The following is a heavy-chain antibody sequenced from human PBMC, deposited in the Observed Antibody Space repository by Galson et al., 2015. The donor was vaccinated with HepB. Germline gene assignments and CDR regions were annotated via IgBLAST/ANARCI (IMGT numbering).Heavy chain of an antibody. CDR2: ISGGGGTT. V-gene: IGHV3-23*01. Sequence: SLRLSCAASGFSFNTYAMNWVRQAPGKGLEWVSAISGGGGTTYYADSVKGRFTISRDNSKNTLYLQMNSLRADDTAVYYCAKDPYSNYFNWFDPWGQGTLVTVSS. CDR3: AKDPYSNYFNWFDP. CDR1: GFSFNTYA. J-gene: IGHJ5*02. D-gene: IGHD4-11*01.